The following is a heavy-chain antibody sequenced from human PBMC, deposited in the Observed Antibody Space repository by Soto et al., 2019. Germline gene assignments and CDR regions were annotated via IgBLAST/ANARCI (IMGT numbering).Heavy chain of an antibody. D-gene: IGHD1-26*01. CDR3: ARERPESGSYYYYYGMDV. CDR2: IYHSGST. J-gene: IGHJ6*02. V-gene: IGHV4-38-2*02. Sequence: SETLSLTCAVSGYSISSGYYWGWIRQPPGKVLEWIGSIYHSGSTYYNPSLKSRVTISVDTSKNQFSLKLSSVTAADTAVYYCARERPESGSYYYYYGMDVWGQGTTVTVSS. CDR1: GYSISSGYY.